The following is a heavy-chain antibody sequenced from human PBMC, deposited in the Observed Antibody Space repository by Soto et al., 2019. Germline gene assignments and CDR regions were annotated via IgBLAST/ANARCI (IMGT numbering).Heavy chain of an antibody. CDR1: GYTFTGYY. Sequence: GASVKVSCKASGYTFTGYYMHWVRQAPGQGLEWMGWINPNSGGTNYAQKFQGRVTMTRDTSISTAYMELSRLRSDDTAVYYCARGDTAMVPRYYYYGMDVWGQGTTVTVSS. CDR3: ARGDTAMVPRYYYYGMDV. J-gene: IGHJ6*02. CDR2: INPNSGGT. V-gene: IGHV1-2*02. D-gene: IGHD5-18*01.